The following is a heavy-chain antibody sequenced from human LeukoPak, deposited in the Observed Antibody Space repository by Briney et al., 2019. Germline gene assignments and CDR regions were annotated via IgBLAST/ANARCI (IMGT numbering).Heavy chain of an antibody. CDR3: ARDPTYYLRYGYFDS. D-gene: IGHD1-26*01. J-gene: IGHJ4*02. CDR1: GFTFSSYA. CDR2: ISGSGGST. Sequence: GGSLRLSCAASGFTFSSYAMSWVRQAPGKGLEWVSAISGSGGSTYYADSVKGRFTISRDNANNVLYLQMNSLRAEDTAVYYCARDPTYYLRYGYFDSWGQGTLVTVSS. V-gene: IGHV3-23*01.